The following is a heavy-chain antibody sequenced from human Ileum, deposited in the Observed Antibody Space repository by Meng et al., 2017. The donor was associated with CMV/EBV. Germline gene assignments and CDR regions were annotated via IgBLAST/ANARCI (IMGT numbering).Heavy chain of an antibody. CDR3: VSMAR. D-gene: IGHD2/OR15-2a*01. V-gene: IGHV1-8*01. Sequence: ASVKVSCKASGYTFTNSEINWGRQATGQGPEWMASINPSSGNAGYTQRFQDRVTLTRDIPITTADMELRNLRSEDTAVYYCVSMARWGQGTLVTVSS. CDR2: INPSSGNA. J-gene: IGHJ4*02. CDR1: GYTFTNSE.